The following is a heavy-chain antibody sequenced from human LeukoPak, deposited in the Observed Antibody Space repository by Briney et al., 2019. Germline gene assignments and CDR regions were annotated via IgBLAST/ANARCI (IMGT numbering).Heavy chain of an antibody. CDR1: GGSISSYY. CDR2: IHYSGIT. V-gene: IGHV4-59*01. D-gene: IGHD5-18*01. Sequence: SETLSLTCTVSGGSISSYYWSWIRQPPGKGLEWIGYIHYSGITNYNPSLKSRVTISVDTYKNQFSLNLSSVTAADTAVYYCARYSYGGYYFDYWGQGTLVTVSS. J-gene: IGHJ4*02. CDR3: ARYSYGGYYFDY.